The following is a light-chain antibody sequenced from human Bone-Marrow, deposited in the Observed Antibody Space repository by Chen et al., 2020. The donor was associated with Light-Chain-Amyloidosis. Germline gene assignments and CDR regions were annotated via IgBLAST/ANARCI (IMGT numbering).Light chain of an antibody. J-gene: IGKJ2*01. Sequence: DIQMTQSPSSVSASVGDKVTITCRARQDVSSWLAWYQQKPGTSPKLLIYAASVLEDGVPLRFRGSGTGTDFTLTISNLQPEDFAAYFCQQANSFPYTFGHGTKLAIK. V-gene: IGKV1-12*01. CDR2: AAS. CDR1: QDVSSW. CDR3: QQANSFPYT.